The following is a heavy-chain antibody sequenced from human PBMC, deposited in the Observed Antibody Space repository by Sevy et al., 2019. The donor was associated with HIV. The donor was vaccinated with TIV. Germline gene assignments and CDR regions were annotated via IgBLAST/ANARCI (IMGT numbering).Heavy chain of an antibody. J-gene: IGHJ4*02. CDR1: GFTFRTYS. V-gene: IGHV3-48*01. Sequence: GGSLRLSCAASGFTFRTYSMNWVRQAPGKGLEWLSYISRSSRTIYYADSVEGRFTIYRDNAKNSLYLQINSLRAEDTAVYYCARAYSGGWPQGAWTDYWGQGTLVTVSS. CDR3: ARAYSGGWPQGAWTDY. D-gene: IGHD6-19*01. CDR2: ISRSSRTI.